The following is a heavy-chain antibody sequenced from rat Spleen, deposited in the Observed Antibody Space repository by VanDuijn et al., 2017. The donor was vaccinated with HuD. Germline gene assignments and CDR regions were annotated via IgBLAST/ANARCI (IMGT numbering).Heavy chain of an antibody. D-gene: IGHD1-11*01. J-gene: IGHJ2*01. CDR2: ISYGDSSGHSST. V-gene: IGHV5-29*01. Sequence: EVQLVESGGGLVRPERSLKLSCAASGFTFSDYGMAWVRQAPTKGLEWVTTISYGDSSGHSSTYYRDSVKGRFTISRDNAKSTLYLQMDSLRSEDTATYYCATDERSATGWGQGVMVTVSS. CDR1: GFTFSDYG. CDR3: ATDERSATG.